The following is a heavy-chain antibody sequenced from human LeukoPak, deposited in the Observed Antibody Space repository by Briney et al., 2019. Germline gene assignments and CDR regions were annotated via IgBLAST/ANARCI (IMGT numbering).Heavy chain of an antibody. J-gene: IGHJ4*02. CDR2: ISYDGSNK. CDR1: GFTFSSYG. V-gene: IGHV3-30*03. D-gene: IGHD6-19*01. Sequence: PGGSLRLSCAASGFTFSSYGMHWVRQAPGKGLEWVAVISYDGSNKYYADSVKGRFTISRDNSKNTLYLQMNSLRAEDTAVYYCARGMGMAVAERFYYDYWGQGTLVTVSS. CDR3: ARGMGMAVAERFYYDY.